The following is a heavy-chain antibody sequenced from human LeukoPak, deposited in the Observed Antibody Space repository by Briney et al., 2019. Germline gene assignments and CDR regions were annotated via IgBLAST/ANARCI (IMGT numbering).Heavy chain of an antibody. D-gene: IGHD1-26*01. V-gene: IGHV1-69*01. Sequence: SVKVSCKASGGTFSSYAISWVRQAPGQGLEWMGGIIPIFGTANYAQKFQGRVTITADESTSTAYMELSSLRSEDTAVYYCARNIVGATLGYYYYYMDVWGKGTTVTVSS. CDR1: GGTFSSYA. J-gene: IGHJ6*03. CDR2: IIPIFGTA. CDR3: ARNIVGATLGYYYYYMDV.